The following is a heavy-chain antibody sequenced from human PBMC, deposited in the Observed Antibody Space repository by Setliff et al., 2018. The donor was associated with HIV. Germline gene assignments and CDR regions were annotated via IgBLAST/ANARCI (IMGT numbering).Heavy chain of an antibody. J-gene: IGHJ4*02. V-gene: IGHV4-34*01. CDR3: ARLGDSSSADY. Sequence: PSETLSLTCAVSGYSWIWIRQPPGKGLEWIGEINHSGSANYNPSLKSRVSISVDTSKNHFSLKLNSVTAADTAVYYCARLGDSSSADYWGQGTLVTVSS. D-gene: IGHD6-6*01. CDR1: GYS. CDR2: INHSGSA.